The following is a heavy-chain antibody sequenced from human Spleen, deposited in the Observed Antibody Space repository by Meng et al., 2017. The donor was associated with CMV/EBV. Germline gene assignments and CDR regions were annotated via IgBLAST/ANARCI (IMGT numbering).Heavy chain of an antibody. CDR3: ATYDFWSGYYYFDN. CDR2: ISSSGSTI. CDR1: GFTFDDFA. V-gene: IGHV3-11*01. J-gene: IGHJ4*02. Sequence: GGSLRLSCAASGFTFDDFAMHWVRQTPGEGLEWVSYISSSGSTIYYADSVKGRFTISRDNAKNSLYLQMNSLRAEDTAVYYCATYDFWSGYYYFDNWGQGTLVTVSS. D-gene: IGHD3-3*01.